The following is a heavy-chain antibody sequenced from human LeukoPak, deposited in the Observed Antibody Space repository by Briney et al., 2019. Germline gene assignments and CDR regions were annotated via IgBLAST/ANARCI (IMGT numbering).Heavy chain of an antibody. D-gene: IGHD3-10*01. CDR1: GGSFSGYY. V-gene: IGHV4-34*01. CDR3: ARHEVRGASSWALGY. J-gene: IGHJ4*02. Sequence: SETLSLTCAVYGGSFSGYYWNWIRQPPGKGLEWIGEINHSGSTNYNPSLKSRVTISVDTSKNQFSLKLSSVTAADTAVYYCARHEVRGASSWALGYWGQGTLVTVSS. CDR2: INHSGST.